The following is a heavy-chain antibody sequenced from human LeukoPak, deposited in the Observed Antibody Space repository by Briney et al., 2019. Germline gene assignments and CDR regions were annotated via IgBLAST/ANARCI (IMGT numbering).Heavy chain of an antibody. CDR1: GGTFSSYA. Sequence: SVKVSCKASGGTFSSYAISWVRQAPGQGLEWTGGIISIFGTANYAQKFQGRVTITTDESTSTAYMELSSLRSEDTAVYYCAIENRLGANSNFDYWGEGTLVTVSS. D-gene: IGHD4/OR15-4a*01. V-gene: IGHV1-69*05. CDR3: AIENRLGANSNFDY. J-gene: IGHJ4*02. CDR2: IISIFGTA.